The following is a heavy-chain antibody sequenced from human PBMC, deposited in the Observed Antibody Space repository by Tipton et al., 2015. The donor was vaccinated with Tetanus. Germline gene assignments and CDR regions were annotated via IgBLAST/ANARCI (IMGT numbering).Heavy chain of an antibody. CDR1: GDSIRRSY. V-gene: IGHV4-59*01. J-gene: IGHJ4*02. CDR3: AKVVGWGDYFDS. CDR2: IFHSGST. Sequence: GLVKPSETLSLTCNVSGDSIRRSYWSWIRQPPGKGLEWIGHIFHSGSTNYNPSLKSRVTMSIDTSERQFSLKLTSVTSADTAVYYCAKVVGWGDYFDSWGQGILVTVPS. D-gene: IGHD1-26*01.